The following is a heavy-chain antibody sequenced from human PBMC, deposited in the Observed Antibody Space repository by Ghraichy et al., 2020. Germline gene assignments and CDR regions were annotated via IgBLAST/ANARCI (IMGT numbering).Heavy chain of an antibody. CDR3: TRPYSSGWYTGWYFDL. CDR1: GFTFGDYA. CDR2: IRSKAYGGTT. V-gene: IGHV3-49*03. D-gene: IGHD6-19*01. Sequence: GGSLRLSCTASGFTFGDYAMSWFRQAPGKGLEWVGFIRSKAYGGTTEYAASVKGRFTISRDDSKSIAYLQMNSLKTEDTAVYYCTRPYSSGWYTGWYFDLWGRGTLVTVSS. J-gene: IGHJ2*01.